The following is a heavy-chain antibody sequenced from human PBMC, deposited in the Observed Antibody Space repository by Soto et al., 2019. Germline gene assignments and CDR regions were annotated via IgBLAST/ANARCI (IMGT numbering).Heavy chain of an antibody. CDR2: IWMDGKNK. CDR3: ARDKGADAAIEM. V-gene: IGHV3-33*01. J-gene: IGHJ3*02. Sequence: QTGVSLRLSCAASGFTFSSECMHWVRQAPGKGLEWVAVIWMDGKNKYYADSVKGRFTISRDNSKSTLDLQMNSLRVEDTAVYYCARDKGADAAIEMWGKGTMVTVS. CDR1: GFTFSSEC.